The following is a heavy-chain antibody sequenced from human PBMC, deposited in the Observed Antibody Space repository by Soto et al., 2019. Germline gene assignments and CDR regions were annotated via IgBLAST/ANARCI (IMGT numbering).Heavy chain of an antibody. CDR1: GFTFSSYY. D-gene: IGHD6-19*01. Sequence: GGSLRLSCAASGFTFSSYYMTWVRQAPGEGLEWVANMNQDGSEKYYVDSVKGRFIISRDNAENSLYLEVSSLRADDTAVYYCVRDGQWLPRDGLRSSYYFDYWGQGTLVTVSS. J-gene: IGHJ4*02. V-gene: IGHV3-7*05. CDR3: VRDGQWLPRDGLRSSYYFDY. CDR2: MNQDGSEK.